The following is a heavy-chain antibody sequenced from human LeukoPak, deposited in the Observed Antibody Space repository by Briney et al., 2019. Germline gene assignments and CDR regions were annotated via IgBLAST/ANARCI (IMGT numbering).Heavy chain of an antibody. D-gene: IGHD6-13*01. CDR3: ARGDNGYSSFLGD. CDR1: GYTFTSYD. Sequence: ASVKVSCKASGYTFTSYDINWVRQATGQGLEWMGWVNPNSGHTGFAQKFQGRVSMTRNTSISTAYMELSSLRSEDTAVYYCARGDNGYSSFLGDWGQGTMVTVSS. V-gene: IGHV1-8*01. CDR2: VNPNSGHT. J-gene: IGHJ3*01.